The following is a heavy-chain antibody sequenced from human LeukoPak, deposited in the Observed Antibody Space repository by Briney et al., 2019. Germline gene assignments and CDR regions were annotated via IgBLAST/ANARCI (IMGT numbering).Heavy chain of an antibody. CDR1: GFTFDDYA. CDR2: INWNSGSI. J-gene: IGHJ5*02. D-gene: IGHD3-9*01. V-gene: IGHV3-9*01. Sequence: GGSLRLSCAASGFTFDDYAMHWVRQAPGKGLEWVSGINWNSGSIVYADSVKGRFTISRDNAKNSLYLQMNSLRAEDTALYYCAKGPYDILTGPNWFDPWGQGTLVTVSS. CDR3: AKGPYDILTGPNWFDP.